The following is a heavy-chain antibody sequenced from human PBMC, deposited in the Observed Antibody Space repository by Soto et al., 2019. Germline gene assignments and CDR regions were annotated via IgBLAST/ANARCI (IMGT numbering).Heavy chain of an antibody. V-gene: IGHV4-34*01. CDR1: GGSFSGYY. J-gene: IGHJ2*01. CDR3: ASQGYCRDLRCYRSTGFWSFDL. D-gene: IGHD2-15*01. CDR2: INHSGST. Sequence: QVQLQQWGAGLLKPSETLSLTCAVYGGSFSGYYWSWIRQPPGKGLEWIGEINHSGSTNYNPSLKSRLTMSLDTSNNQFSLRLSSVTAADTAVYYCASQGYCRDLRCYRSTGFWSFDLWGRGTLVTVSS.